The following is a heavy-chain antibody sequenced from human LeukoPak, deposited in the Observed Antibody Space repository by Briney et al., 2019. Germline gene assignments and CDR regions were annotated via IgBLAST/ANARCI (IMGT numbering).Heavy chain of an antibody. J-gene: IGHJ4*02. CDR3: AKRHSSSWYF. D-gene: IGHD6-13*01. CDR2: FSGSGGST. CDR1: GFTFSSYA. Sequence: GGSLRLSCAASGFTFSSYAMSWVRQAPGKGLEWVSAFSGSGGSTYYADSVKGRFTISRDNSKNTLYLQMNSLRAEDTALYYCAKRHSSSWYFWGQGTLVTVSS. V-gene: IGHV3-23*01.